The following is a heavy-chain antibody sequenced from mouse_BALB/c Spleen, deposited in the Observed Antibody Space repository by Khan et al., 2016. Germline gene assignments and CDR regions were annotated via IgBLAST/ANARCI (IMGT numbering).Heavy chain of an antibody. Sequence: EVQLLETGGGLVQPGGSRGLSCEGSGFTFSGFWMSWVRQTPGKTLEWFGDINSDGSAINYAPSIKDRFTIFRDTDKSTLYLQMSNVRSEDTATYFCMRYGNYWYFDVWGAGTTVTVSS. V-gene: IGHV11-2*02. CDR2: INSDGSAI. CDR1: GFTFSGFW. J-gene: IGHJ1*01. D-gene: IGHD2-1*01. CDR3: MRYGNYWYFDV.